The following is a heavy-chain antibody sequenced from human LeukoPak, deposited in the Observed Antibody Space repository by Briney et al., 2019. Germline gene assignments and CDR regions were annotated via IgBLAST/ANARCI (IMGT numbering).Heavy chain of an antibody. Sequence: LGESLRISCKGSGYRFTSYWIAWVRQTPGKGLEWMGRIAPSDSYAKYSPSLQGHVTISADKSNRTAYLQWSSLQASDTAMYYCATGMTATFDPGVDVWGQGTTVTVSS. CDR3: ATGMTATFDPGVDV. CDR1: GYRFTSYW. CDR2: IAPSDSYA. J-gene: IGHJ6*02. D-gene: IGHD1-20*01. V-gene: IGHV5-10-1*01.